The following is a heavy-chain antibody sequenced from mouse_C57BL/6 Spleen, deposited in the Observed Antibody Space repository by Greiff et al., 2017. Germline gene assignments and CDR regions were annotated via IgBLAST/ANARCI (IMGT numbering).Heavy chain of an antibody. CDR3: ARRDYYGSSYYFDY. Sequence: QVQLQQPGAELVRPGSSVKLSCKASGYTFTSYWMDWVQQRPGQGLEWIGNIYPSDSETHYNQKFKDKATLTVDKSSSTAYMQLSSLTSEDSAVYYCARRDYYGSSYYFDYWGQGTTLTVSS. V-gene: IGHV1-61*01. CDR1: GYTFTSYW. J-gene: IGHJ2*01. D-gene: IGHD1-1*01. CDR2: IYPSDSET.